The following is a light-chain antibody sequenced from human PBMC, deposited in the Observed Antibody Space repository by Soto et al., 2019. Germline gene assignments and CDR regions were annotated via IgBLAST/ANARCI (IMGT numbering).Light chain of an antibody. CDR3: QSYDGSGTGV. CDR2: GDI. Sequence: QSVLTQPPSVSGAPGQRLTISCTGSSSNIGAGYDVHWYQQFPGTAPKLHIFGDINRPSGVPDRFSASKSGTSASLAITGLQAEDEADYYCQSYDGSGTGVFGGGTKLTVL. V-gene: IGLV1-40*01. CDR1: SSNIGAGYD. J-gene: IGLJ3*02.